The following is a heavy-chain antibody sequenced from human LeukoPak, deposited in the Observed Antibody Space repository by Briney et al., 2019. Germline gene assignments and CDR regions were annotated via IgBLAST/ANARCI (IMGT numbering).Heavy chain of an antibody. V-gene: IGHV4-4*07. CDR3: ARAGLRPAAIFDY. CDR2: IYTPGST. CDR1: GGSISSYH. D-gene: IGHD2-2*01. Sequence: SETLSLTCTVSGGSISSYHWSWIRQPAGKGLEWIGHIYTPGSTKYNPSLKSRVTMSVDTSKNQFSLKLSSVTAADTAVYYCARAGLRPAAIFDYWGQGTLVTVSS. J-gene: IGHJ4*02.